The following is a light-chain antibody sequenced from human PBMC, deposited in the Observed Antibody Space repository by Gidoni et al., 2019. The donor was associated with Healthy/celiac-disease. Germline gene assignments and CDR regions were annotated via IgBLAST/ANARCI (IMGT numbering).Light chain of an antibody. CDR2: GAS. CDR3: QQYNNWPPRYT. CDR1: QSVSSN. Sequence: EIVMTPSPATLSVSPWERATLSCRASQSVSSNLAWYQQKPGQAPRLLIYGASTRATGIPARFSGSGSGTEFTLTISSLQSEDFAVYYCQQYNNWPPRYTFXQXTKLEIK. J-gene: IGKJ2*01. V-gene: IGKV3-15*01.